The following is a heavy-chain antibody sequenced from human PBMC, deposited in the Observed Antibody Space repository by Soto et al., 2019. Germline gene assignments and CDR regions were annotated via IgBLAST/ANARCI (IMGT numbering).Heavy chain of an antibody. J-gene: IGHJ5*02. Sequence: ASVKVSCKASGYTFTSYDINWVRQATGQGLEWMGWMNPNSANTGYAQKFQGRVTMTRNTSISTAYMELSSLRSEDTAVYDCARGYPIQLWLKGYWFDPWGQGTLVTVSS. V-gene: IGHV1-8*01. CDR2: MNPNSANT. CDR1: GYTFTSYD. CDR3: ARGYPIQLWLKGYWFDP. D-gene: IGHD5-18*01.